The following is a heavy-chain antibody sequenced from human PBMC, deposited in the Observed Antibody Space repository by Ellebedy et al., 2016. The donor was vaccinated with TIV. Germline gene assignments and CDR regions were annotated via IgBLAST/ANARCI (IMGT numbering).Heavy chain of an antibody. CDR3: ARESSNWDYYFDY. CDR1: GFIFSNYA. D-gene: IGHD6-13*01. V-gene: IGHV3-30-3*01. Sequence: GESLKISCAASGFIFSNYAIHWVRQAPGKGLEWVAVVSWDGVNQYYADSVQGRFIVSRDNSKTTLYLQMNTLRPDDTAVYYCARESSNWDYYFDYWGQGSLVTVSS. CDR2: VSWDGVNQ. J-gene: IGHJ4*02.